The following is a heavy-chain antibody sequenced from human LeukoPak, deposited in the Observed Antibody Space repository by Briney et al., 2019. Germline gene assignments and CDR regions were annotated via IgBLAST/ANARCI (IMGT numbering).Heavy chain of an antibody. J-gene: IGHJ4*02. V-gene: IGHV2-70*11. CDR3: ARMIPLSSGRWSTETLDH. CDR2: MDWDDDK. D-gene: IGHD5-24*01. CDR1: GFTLSTSGMC. Sequence: SGPALVKPTQTLTLTCTFSGFTLSTSGMCGSCIRQPPGKALEWLARMDWDDDKYYSTALKTRLTISKDTSKNQVVLTMTNMDPVDTATYYCARMIPLSSGRWSTETLDHWGQGTLVTVSS.